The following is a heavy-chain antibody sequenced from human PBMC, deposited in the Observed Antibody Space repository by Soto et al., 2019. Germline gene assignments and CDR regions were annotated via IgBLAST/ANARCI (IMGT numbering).Heavy chain of an antibody. Sequence: QVQLVQSGAEVKKPGSSVKVSCKASGGTFSSYTISWVRQAPGQGLEWMGRIIPILGIANYAQKFQGRVTITADKSTSTAYVERSSLRAGDTAVYYCAGKELITVFGVGCWFDPWGQGTLVTVSS. CDR3: AGKELITVFGVGCWFDP. V-gene: IGHV1-69*02. J-gene: IGHJ5*02. D-gene: IGHD3-3*01. CDR1: GGTFSSYT. CDR2: IIPILGIA.